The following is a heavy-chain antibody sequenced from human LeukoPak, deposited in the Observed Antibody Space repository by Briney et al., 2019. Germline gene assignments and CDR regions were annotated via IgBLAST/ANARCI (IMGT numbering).Heavy chain of an antibody. J-gene: IGHJ1*01. CDR3: ARDVLR. CDR2: ISKDGSNK. V-gene: IGHV3-30*19. CDR1: GSTFSSYG. D-gene: IGHD3-3*01. Sequence: GGSLRLSCAASGSTFSSYGMHWVRQAPGKGLEWVAVISKDGSNKYYADSVKGRFTISRDNSKNTLYLQMNSLRAEDTAVYYCARDVLRRGQGTLVTVSS.